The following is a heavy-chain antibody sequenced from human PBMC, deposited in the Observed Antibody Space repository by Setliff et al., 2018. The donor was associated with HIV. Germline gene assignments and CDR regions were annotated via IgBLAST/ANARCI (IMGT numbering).Heavy chain of an antibody. V-gene: IGHV1-8*02. CDR3: ERGRGVLLWFGELANVFDI. CDR2: MNPNSGDT. D-gene: IGHD3-10*01. CDR1: GFTFTTYD. J-gene: IGHJ3*02. Sequence: ASVKVSCKASGFTFTTYDINWVRQSTGQGLEWMGWMNPNSGDTGYAQKFQGRVTMTRNTSITTAYMELSSLRSEDTAVYYCERGRGVLLWFGELANVFDIWGQGTMVTVSS.